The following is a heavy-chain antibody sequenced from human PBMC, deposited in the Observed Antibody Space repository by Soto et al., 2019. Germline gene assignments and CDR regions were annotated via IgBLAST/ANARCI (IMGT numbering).Heavy chain of an antibody. D-gene: IGHD6-19*01. Sequence: SDTLSLTCTVSGGSISSSSYYWGGIRQPPGKGLERIGSIYYSGSIYYKPSPKSRVPISVDTSKNQFSLKLSSVTAANTAVYSCARHVVGISSTGYSSGWSIDYWGQGTLVTVSS. CDR3: ARHVVGISSTGYSSGWSIDY. CDR1: GGSISSSSYY. CDR2: IYYSGSI. J-gene: IGHJ4*02. V-gene: IGHV4-39*01.